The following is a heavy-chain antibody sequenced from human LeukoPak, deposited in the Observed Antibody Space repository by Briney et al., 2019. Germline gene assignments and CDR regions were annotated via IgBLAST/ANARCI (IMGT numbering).Heavy chain of an antibody. V-gene: IGHV3-23*01. CDR2: ISGSGGST. CDR1: GFTFSTYA. CDR3: AQDLSGLGIVVVPAAFDP. J-gene: IGHJ5*02. Sequence: PGGSLRLSCAASGFTFSTYAMSWVRQAPGKGLEWVSVISGSGGSTSYADSVKGRFTISRDNSKNTLYLQMNSLRAEDTAVYYCAQDLSGLGIVVVPAAFDPWGQGTLVTVSS. D-gene: IGHD2-2*01.